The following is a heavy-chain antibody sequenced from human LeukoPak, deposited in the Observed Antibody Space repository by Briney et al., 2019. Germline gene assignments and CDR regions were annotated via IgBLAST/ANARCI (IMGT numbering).Heavy chain of an antibody. CDR3: ATLSRTWDFEY. Sequence: GGSLRLSCAASGFTFSDYYMSWIRQAPGKGLEWVSYISRGGNTIYYADSVKGRFTISRDNAKNSLYLQMNSLRAEDTAVYYCATLSRTWDFEYRGQGTLVTVSS. V-gene: IGHV3-11*01. J-gene: IGHJ4*02. CDR1: GFTFSDYY. CDR2: ISRGGNTI. D-gene: IGHD1-26*01.